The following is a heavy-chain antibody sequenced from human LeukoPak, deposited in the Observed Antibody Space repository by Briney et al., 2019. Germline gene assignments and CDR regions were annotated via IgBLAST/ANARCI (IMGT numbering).Heavy chain of an antibody. CDR1: GYTFTSYG. Sequence: GASVKVSCKASGYTFTSYGISWVRQAPGQGLEWMGWISAYNGNTNYAQKLQGRVTMTTDTSTSTAYMELRSLRSDDTAVYHCARTYDYYDSSGYLDYWGQGTLVSVSS. J-gene: IGHJ4*02. V-gene: IGHV1-18*01. CDR2: ISAYNGNT. D-gene: IGHD3-22*01. CDR3: ARTYDYYDSSGYLDY.